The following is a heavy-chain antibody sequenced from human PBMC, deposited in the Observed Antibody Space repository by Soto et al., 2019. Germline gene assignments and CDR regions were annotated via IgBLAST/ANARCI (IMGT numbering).Heavy chain of an antibody. CDR1: GSSISSSGYY. V-gene: IGHV4-39*01. CDR3: ARLPSRHLVDY. J-gene: IGHJ4*02. Sequence: QLQVQESGPGLVKPSETLSLTCTVSGSSISSSGYYWGWIRQPSGKGLEWIGSMYYGVSTYYNPSLESRVTVSVDASKNQFSLNLSSVTAADTAVYYCARLPSRHLVDYWGQGTLVTVSS. CDR2: MYYGVST. D-gene: IGHD3-3*02.